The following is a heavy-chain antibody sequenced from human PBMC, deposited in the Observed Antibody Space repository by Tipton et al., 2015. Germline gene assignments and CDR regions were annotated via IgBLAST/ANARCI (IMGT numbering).Heavy chain of an antibody. CDR3: AKDGGAYHGFWSTYT. Sequence: SLRLSCAASGFTVSTNYMNWVRQAPGKGLEWVSVIYGGGTTYYADSVKGRFTISRDNSKNTLYLQMNSLRAEDTAVYYCAKDGGAYHGFWSTYTWGQGTLVTVSS. CDR1: GFTVSTNY. J-gene: IGHJ1*01. CDR2: IYGGGTT. V-gene: IGHV3-53*01. D-gene: IGHD3-3*01.